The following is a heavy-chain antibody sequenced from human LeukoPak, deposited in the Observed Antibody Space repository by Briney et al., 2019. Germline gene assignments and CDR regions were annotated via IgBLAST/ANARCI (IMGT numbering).Heavy chain of an antibody. CDR2: ISYDGSNK. D-gene: IGHD3-22*01. CDR3: ASSPEYYYDSSGYNRLRAFDI. V-gene: IGHV3-30*04. Sequence: GGSLRLSCAASGFTFSSYAMHWVRQAPGKGLEWVAVISYDGSNKYYADSVKGRFTISRDNAKNSLYLQMNSLRAEDTAVYYCASSPEYYYDSSGYNRLRAFDIWGQGTMVTVSS. J-gene: IGHJ3*02. CDR1: GFTFSSYA.